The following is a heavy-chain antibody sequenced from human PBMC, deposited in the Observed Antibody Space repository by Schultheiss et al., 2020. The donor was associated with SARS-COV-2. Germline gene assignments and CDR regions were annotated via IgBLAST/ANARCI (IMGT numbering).Heavy chain of an antibody. CDR2: INHSGST. CDR1: GGSFSGYY. Sequence: SETLSLTCAVYGGSFSGYYWSWIRQPPGKGLEWIGEINHSGSTNYNPSLKSRVTISVDTSKNQFSLKLSSVTAADTAVYYCARGLTGELHFDYWGQGTLVTVSS. V-gene: IGHV4-34*01. CDR3: ARGLTGELHFDY. J-gene: IGHJ4*02. D-gene: IGHD7-27*01.